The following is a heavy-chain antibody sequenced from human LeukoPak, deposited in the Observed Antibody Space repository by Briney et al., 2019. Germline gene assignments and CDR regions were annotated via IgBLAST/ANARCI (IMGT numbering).Heavy chain of an antibody. CDR1: GFTFSSYG. CDR3: AKDHHRYCSGGSCSNFDY. D-gene: IGHD2-15*01. J-gene: IGHJ4*02. Sequence: PGGSLRLSCAASGFTFSSYGMHWVRQAPGKGLEWVAFIRYDGSNKYYADSVKGRFTIPRDNSKNTLYLQMNSLRAEDTAVYYCAKDHHRYCSGGSCSNFDYWGQGTLVTVSS. V-gene: IGHV3-30*02. CDR2: IRYDGSNK.